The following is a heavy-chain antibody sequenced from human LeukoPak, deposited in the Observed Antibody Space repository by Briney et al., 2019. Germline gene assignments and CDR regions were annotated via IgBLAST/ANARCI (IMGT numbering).Heavy chain of an antibody. CDR1: GYSISSGYY. CDR3: ARQWELRLESDY. V-gene: IGHV4-38-2*01. J-gene: IGHJ4*02. D-gene: IGHD1-26*01. Sequence: SETLSLTCAVSGYSISSGYYWGWIRPPPGKGLEWIGSIYHSGSTYYNPSLKSRVTISVDTSKNQFSLKLSSVTAADTAVYYCARQWELRLESDYWGQGTLVTVSS. CDR2: IYHSGST.